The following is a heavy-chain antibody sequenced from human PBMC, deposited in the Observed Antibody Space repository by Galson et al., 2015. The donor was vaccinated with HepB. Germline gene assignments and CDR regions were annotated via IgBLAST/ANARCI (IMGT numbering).Heavy chain of an antibody. J-gene: IGHJ6*02. CDR3: ARHHCSSTSCYGMDV. Sequence: QSGAEMKKPGESLKISCKGSGYSFTSYWIGWVRQMPGKGLEWMGIIYPGDSDTRYSPSFQGQVTISADKSISTAYLQWSSLKASDTAMYYCARHHCSSTSCYGMDVWGQGTTVTVSS. CDR2: IYPGDSDT. D-gene: IGHD2-2*01. V-gene: IGHV5-51*01. CDR1: GYSFTSYW.